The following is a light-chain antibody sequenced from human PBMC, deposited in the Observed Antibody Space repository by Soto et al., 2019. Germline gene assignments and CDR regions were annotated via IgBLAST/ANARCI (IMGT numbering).Light chain of an antibody. CDR3: QQSYSSPRT. CDR1: HSISSY. Sequence: DIQMTQSPSTLSASVGDRVTITCRASHSISSYLTWYQQKPGKAPKLLIYKASNLQSGVPSRFTGSGSGTDFSLTISSLQPEDFATYYCQQSYSSPRTFGQGTKVDI. V-gene: IGKV1-39*01. CDR2: KAS. J-gene: IGKJ1*01.